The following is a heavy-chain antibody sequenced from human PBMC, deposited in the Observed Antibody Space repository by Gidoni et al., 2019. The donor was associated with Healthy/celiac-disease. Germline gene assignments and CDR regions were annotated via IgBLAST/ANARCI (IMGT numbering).Heavy chain of an antibody. V-gene: IGHV1-2*07. Sequence: QVQLVQSGAEVQKPGASVKVSCKASGYTFTGYYMHWVRQDPGQGLEGMGWINPNRGGTNYAHQFQVRVTMTSDTSISTAYMELSRLSSDDTAVYYCAQGRGIAAAVDYWGQGTLVTVSS. J-gene: IGHJ4*02. CDR3: AQGRGIAAAVDY. D-gene: IGHD6-13*01. CDR1: GYTFTGYY. CDR2: INPNRGGT.